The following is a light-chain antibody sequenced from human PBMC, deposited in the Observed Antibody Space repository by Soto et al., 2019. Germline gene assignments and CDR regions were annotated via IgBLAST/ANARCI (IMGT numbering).Light chain of an antibody. J-gene: IGLJ1*01. CDR3: SSYESSSPFV. CDR2: DVS. CDR1: GSDVGGYKY. Sequence: QSVLTQPASVSGSPGQSITISCTGTGSDVGGYKYVSWYQQLPGKAPKLMIYDVSYRPSGVSDRFSGSKSGNTASLIISGLQAEDEADSYCSSYESSSPFVFGTGTKVTVL. V-gene: IGLV2-14*01.